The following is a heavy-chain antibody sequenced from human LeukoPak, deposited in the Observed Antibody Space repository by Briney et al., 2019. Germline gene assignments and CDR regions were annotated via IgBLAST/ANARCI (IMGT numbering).Heavy chain of an antibody. Sequence: GGSLRLSCAASGFTFSSYGMHWVRQAPGKGLEWVAVIWYDGSNKYYADSVKGRFTISRDNSKNTLYLQMNSLRAEDTAVYYCARVIYGSGYYGMDVWGKGTTVTVSS. CDR1: GFTFSSYG. J-gene: IGHJ6*04. CDR2: IWYDGSNK. CDR3: ARVIYGSGYYGMDV. D-gene: IGHD3-10*01. V-gene: IGHV3-33*01.